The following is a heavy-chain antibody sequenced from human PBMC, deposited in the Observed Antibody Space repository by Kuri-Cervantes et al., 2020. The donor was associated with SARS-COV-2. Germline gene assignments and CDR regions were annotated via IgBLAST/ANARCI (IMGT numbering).Heavy chain of an antibody. CDR1: GFTFDDYT. V-gene: IGHV3-43*01. J-gene: IGHJ5*02. Sequence: ESLKISCASSGFTFDDYTMHWVRQAPGKGLEWVSLISWDDGSTYYADSVKGRLTISRDNSKNTLYLQMSSLRAEDTAVYYCARDLSGRFDPWGQGTLVTVSS. D-gene: IGHD5/OR15-5a*01. CDR3: ARDLSGRFDP. CDR2: ISWDDGST.